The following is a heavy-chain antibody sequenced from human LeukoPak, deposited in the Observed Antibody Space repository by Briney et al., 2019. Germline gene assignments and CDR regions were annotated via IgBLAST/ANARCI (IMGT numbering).Heavy chain of an antibody. V-gene: IGHV4-30-2*01. CDR2: MYHSGTT. D-gene: IGHD3-22*01. Sequence: PSETLSLTCAVSGVSISSGGYSWSWIRQPPGKGLEWIGYMYHSGTTHYNPSLKSRVTISVDRSKNQLSLKLSSVTAADTAVYYCVRGYYYDSSGYWVRAFGIWGQGTMVTVSS. CDR3: VRGYYYDSSGYWVRAFGI. CDR1: GVSISSGGYS. J-gene: IGHJ3*02.